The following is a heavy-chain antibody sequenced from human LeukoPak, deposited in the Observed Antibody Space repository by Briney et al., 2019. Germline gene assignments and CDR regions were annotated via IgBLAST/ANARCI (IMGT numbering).Heavy chain of an antibody. D-gene: IGHD4-17*01. J-gene: IGHJ5*02. CDR3: ARSPQGTATTANWLDP. V-gene: IGHV4-34*01. Sequence: KPSETLSLTCAVYGGSFSGYYWSWIRQPPGKGLEWIGEINHSGSTNYNPSLKSRVTISVDTSKNQFSLNLISVTAADTAVYYCARSPQGTATTANWLDPWGQGTLVTVSS. CDR1: GGSFSGYY. CDR2: INHSGST.